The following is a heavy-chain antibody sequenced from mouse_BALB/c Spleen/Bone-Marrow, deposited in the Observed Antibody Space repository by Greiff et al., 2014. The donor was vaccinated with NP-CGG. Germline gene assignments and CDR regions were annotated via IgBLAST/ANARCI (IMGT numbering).Heavy chain of an antibody. CDR1: GFNIKDTY. V-gene: IGHV14-3*02. CDR2: IDPANGNI. J-gene: IGHJ3*01. Sequence: VQLKESGAELVKPGASVKLSCTASGFNIKDTYMHWVKQRPEQGLEWIARIDPANGNIKYDPKFQGKATITADTSSNTAYLQLSSLTSEDTAVYYCAPYYYGRWFANWGQGTLVTVSA. D-gene: IGHD1-1*01. CDR3: APYYYGRWFAN.